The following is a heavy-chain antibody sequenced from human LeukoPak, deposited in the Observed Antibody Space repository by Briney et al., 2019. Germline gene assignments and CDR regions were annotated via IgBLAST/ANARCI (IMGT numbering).Heavy chain of an antibody. D-gene: IGHD4-17*01. V-gene: IGHV1-18*01. CDR3: ARVTTVTRSPWSWGPKKIGQEVNWFDP. Sequence: GASVKVSCKAPGYTFSDYSITWVRQAPGQGLEWMGWISPYNADTNYAQNFQGRVTMTTDRSTRTAYMELRNLRSDDTAVYYCARVTTVTRSPWSWGPKKIGQEVNWFDPWGQGTLITVS. J-gene: IGHJ5*02. CDR1: GYTFSDYS. CDR2: ISPYNADT.